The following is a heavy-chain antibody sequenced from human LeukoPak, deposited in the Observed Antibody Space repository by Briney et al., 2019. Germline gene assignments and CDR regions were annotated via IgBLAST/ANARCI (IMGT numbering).Heavy chain of an antibody. J-gene: IGHJ6*03. V-gene: IGHV4-4*07. D-gene: IGHD1-26*01. CDR1: GGSISSYY. CDR3: ARDSNSGSYTYYYYYMDV. CDR2: IYTSGST. Sequence: SETLSLTCTVSGGSISSYYWSWIRQPAGKGLEWIGRIYTSGSTNYNPSLKSRVTMSVDTSKNQFSLKLRSVTAADTAVYYCARDSNSGSYTYYYYYMDVWGKGTTVTVSS.